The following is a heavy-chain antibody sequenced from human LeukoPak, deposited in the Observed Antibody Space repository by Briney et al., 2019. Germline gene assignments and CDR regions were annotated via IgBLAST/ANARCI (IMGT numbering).Heavy chain of an antibody. J-gene: IGHJ4*02. Sequence: ASVKVSCKASGYIFTDYYIRWMRQAPGQGLEWMGWINPKNGDTHYAQKFQGWVTMTRDTSITTVYMELNRLTSNDTALYYCARVGYCSGDRCYLHFDYWGQGTLVTVSS. CDR1: GYIFTDYY. D-gene: IGHD2-15*01. CDR2: INPKNGDT. CDR3: ARVGYCSGDRCYLHFDY. V-gene: IGHV1-2*04.